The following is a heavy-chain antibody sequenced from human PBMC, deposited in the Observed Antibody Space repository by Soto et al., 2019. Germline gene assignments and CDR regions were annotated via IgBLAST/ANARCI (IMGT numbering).Heavy chain of an antibody. CDR1: GFTFRGYS. CDR2: INSDGSST. J-gene: IGHJ4*02. V-gene: IGHV3-74*01. Sequence: PGGSLRLSCAAAGFTFRGYSMSWVRQAPGKGLVWVSRINSDGSSTSYADSVKGRFTISRDNAKNTLYLQMNSLRAEDTAVYYCARALVRSFDYWGQGTLVTVSS. D-gene: IGHD2-8*02. CDR3: ARALVRSFDY.